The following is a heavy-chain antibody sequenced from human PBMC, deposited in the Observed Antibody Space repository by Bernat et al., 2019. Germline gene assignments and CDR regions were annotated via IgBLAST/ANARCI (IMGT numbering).Heavy chain of an antibody. CDR2: ICYDGSNK. V-gene: IGHV3-33*01. CDR3: ARELRFGECPPRYYFDY. CDR1: GFTFSSYG. D-gene: IGHD3-10*01. Sequence: QVQLVESGGGVVQPGRSLRLSCAASGFTFSSYGMHWVRQAPGKGLEWVAVICYDGSNKYYADSVKGRFTISRDNSKNTLYLQMNSLRAEDTAVYYCARELRFGECPPRYYFDYWGQGTLVTVSS. J-gene: IGHJ4*02.